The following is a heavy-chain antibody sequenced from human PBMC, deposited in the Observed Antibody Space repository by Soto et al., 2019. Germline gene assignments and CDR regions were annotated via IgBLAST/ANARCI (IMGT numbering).Heavy chain of an antibody. J-gene: IGHJ4*02. CDR3: GRWTSASPDC. Sequence: EVQLVESGGGLVQPGGSLRLSCTASGFTLSDHYMYWVRQAPGQGLEWLGRTRNKANNYITEYATSVKGRFTISRDDSKNSVYLQLNSLTSEDTAVYYCGRWTSASPDCWGQGTLVTVSS. CDR1: GFTLSDHY. CDR2: TRNKANNYIT. D-gene: IGHD1-26*01. V-gene: IGHV3-72*01.